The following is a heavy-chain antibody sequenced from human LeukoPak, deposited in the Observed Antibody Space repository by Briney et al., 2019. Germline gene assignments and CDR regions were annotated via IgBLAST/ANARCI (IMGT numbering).Heavy chain of an antibody. CDR1: GYRFSSSY. CDR3: AREAGLSGTYYDAFDI. J-gene: IGHJ3*02. CDR2: INPSGGTT. D-gene: IGHD1-26*01. V-gene: IGHV1-46*04. Sequence: ASVKVSCKASGYRFSSSYMHWVRQASGQGLEWMGIINPSGGTTTYAQRLQGRVTMTWDMSTATAYMDLSSLTSEDTAIYYCAREAGLSGTYYDAFDIWGQGTMVTVSS.